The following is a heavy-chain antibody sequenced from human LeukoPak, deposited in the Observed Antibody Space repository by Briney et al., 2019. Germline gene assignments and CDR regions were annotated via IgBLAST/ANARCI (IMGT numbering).Heavy chain of an antibody. CDR2: INPNTGHT. V-gene: IGHV1-2*02. CDR3: ARYSDNTSGLDY. D-gene: IGHD2-15*01. Sequence: ASVKVSCKASGITLTDHYIHWLRQAPGQGLEWMGWINPNTGHTGYAEKFQGGVTMTRDTSIDTVYMEVASLKSDDTAVYFCARYSDNTSGLDYWGQGTLVTVSS. CDR1: GITLTDHY. J-gene: IGHJ4*02.